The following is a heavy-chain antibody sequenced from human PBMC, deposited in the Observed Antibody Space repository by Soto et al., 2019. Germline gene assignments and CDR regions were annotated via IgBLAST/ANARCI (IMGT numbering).Heavy chain of an antibody. CDR1: GFTFSSYA. CDR3: AEDLGIVAGTTNFDY. V-gene: IGHV3-23*01. CDR2: ISGSGGST. D-gene: IGHD6-13*01. J-gene: IGHJ4*02. Sequence: EVQLLESGGGLVQPGGSLRLSCAASGFTFSSYAMSWVRQAPGKGLEWVSAISGSGGSTYYADSVKGPFTISRDNSKNALYLQMSSLRAEDTAVYYCAEDLGIVAGTTNFDYWGQGTLVTVSS.